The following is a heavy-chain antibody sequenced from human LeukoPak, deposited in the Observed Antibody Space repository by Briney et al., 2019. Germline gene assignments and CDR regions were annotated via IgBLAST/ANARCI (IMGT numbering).Heavy chain of an antibody. D-gene: IGHD3-10*01. CDR2: INPNSGGT. Sequence: GASVKVSRKASGYTFTGYYMHWVRQAPGQGLEWMGRINPNSGGTNYAQKFQGRVTMTRDTSISTAYMELSRLRSDDTAVYYCAREGWWVRGVIIPFDYWGQGTLVTVSS. V-gene: IGHV1-2*06. J-gene: IGHJ4*02. CDR3: AREGWWVRGVIIPFDY. CDR1: GYTFTGYY.